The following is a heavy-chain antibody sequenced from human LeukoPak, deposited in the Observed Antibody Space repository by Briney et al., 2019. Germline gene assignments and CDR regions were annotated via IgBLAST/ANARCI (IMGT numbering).Heavy chain of an antibody. CDR2: IIPIFGTA. J-gene: IGHJ3*02. D-gene: IGHD3-22*01. CDR3: ARPLDGRITMIPGAFDI. Sequence: ASVKVSCKASGGTFSSYAISWVRQAPGQGLEWMGGIIPIFGTANYAQKFQGRVTITADESTSTAYMELSSLRSEDTAVYYCARPLDGRITMIPGAFDIWGQGTMVTVSS. V-gene: IGHV1-69*13. CDR1: GGTFSSYA.